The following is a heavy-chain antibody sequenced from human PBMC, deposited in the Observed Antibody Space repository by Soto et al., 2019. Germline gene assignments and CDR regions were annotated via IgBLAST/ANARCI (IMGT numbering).Heavy chain of an antibody. J-gene: IGHJ4*02. V-gene: IGHV5-51*01. D-gene: IGHD3-10*01. CDR1: GYSFTTYW. Sequence: GESLKISCEASGYSFTTYWIGWVRQLPGRGLESMGIIYPGDSDTRYSPSFQGQVTISADKSISTAYLQWNSLKASDTAMYYCASGDGGVIMEPFDFWGQGTLVTVSS. CDR2: IYPGDSDT. CDR3: ASGDGGVIMEPFDF.